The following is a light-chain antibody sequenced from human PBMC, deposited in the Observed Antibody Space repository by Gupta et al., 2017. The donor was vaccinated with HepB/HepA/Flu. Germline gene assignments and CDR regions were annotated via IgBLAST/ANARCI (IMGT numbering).Light chain of an antibody. CDR3: QSFDSSLSSYV. CDR1: SSNIGAGYD. J-gene: IGLJ1*01. Sequence: QSVLTQPPSVSGAPGQRVTIYCPGTSSNIGAGYDVHWYQQLPGAAPKLLINSNDNRPSGVPDRVSGSKSGTSASLAITGLQAEDEADYYCQSFDSSLSSYVFGGGTRVTVL. CDR2: SND. V-gene: IGLV1-40*01.